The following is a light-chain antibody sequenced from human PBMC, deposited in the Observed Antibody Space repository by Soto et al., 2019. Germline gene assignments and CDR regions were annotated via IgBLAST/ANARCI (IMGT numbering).Light chain of an antibody. V-gene: IGKV1-5*03. Sequence: DIPLTQSPSTLSASVGYRVTLTCLASQSISTWLAWYQQNPGKAPKLLIYKASSLESGVPSRFSGSGSGTEFTLTISSLQPDDFATYCCQQYHSYPGTFGQGTKVDI. J-gene: IGKJ1*01. CDR3: QQYHSYPGT. CDR2: KAS. CDR1: QSISTW.